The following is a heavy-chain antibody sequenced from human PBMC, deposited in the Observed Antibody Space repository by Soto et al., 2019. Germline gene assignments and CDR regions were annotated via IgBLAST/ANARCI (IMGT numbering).Heavy chain of an antibody. CDR2: IYHNGST. CDR1: GDSITSANW. D-gene: IGHD3-3*01. J-gene: IGHJ5*02. CDR3: ARARGAIFGVVIRNWFDP. V-gene: IGHV4-4*02. Sequence: SETLSLTCAVSGDSITSANWWSWVRQSPRKGLEWLGEIYHNGSTNYNPSLKSRVAISVDKAKNQFSLKLPSVTAADTAVYYCARARGAIFGVVIRNWFDPWGQGTLVTVSS.